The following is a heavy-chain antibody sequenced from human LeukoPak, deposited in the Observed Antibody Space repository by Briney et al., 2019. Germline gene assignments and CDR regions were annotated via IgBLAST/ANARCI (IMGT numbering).Heavy chain of an antibody. CDR3: ARGRVDISYFDY. Sequence: GGSLRLSCAASGFTVSSNYMTWVRQAPGKGLEWASVIQGGGNAYYADSVKGRFTISRDGSKNTLYLQMNSLRDEDTAVYYCARGRVDISYFDYWGQGTLVTVSS. J-gene: IGHJ4*02. V-gene: IGHV3-66*01. D-gene: IGHD3-9*01. CDR2: IQGGGNA. CDR1: GFTVSSNY.